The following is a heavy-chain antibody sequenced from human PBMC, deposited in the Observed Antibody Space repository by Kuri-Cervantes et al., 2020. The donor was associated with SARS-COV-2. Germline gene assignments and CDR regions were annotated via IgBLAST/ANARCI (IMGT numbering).Heavy chain of an antibody. J-gene: IGHJ4*02. D-gene: IGHD3-3*01. CDR3: ARQVRGYGSDY. Sequence: SETLSLTCTVSGGSISSSSYYWGWIRQPPGKGLEWIGYIYYSGSTNYNPSLKSRVTISVDTSKNQFSLKLSSVTAADTAVYYCARQVRGYGSDYWGQGTLVTVSS. V-gene: IGHV4-61*05. CDR2: IYYSGST. CDR1: GGSISSSSYY.